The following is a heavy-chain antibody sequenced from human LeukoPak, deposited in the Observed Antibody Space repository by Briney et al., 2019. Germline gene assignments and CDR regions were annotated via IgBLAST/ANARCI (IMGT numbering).Heavy chain of an antibody. CDR1: GGSISSSSYY. CDR3: ARESMVRGVRLLLDAFDI. D-gene: IGHD3-10*01. J-gene: IGHJ3*02. Sequence: SETLSLTCTVSGGSISSSSYYWGWIRQPPGKGLEWIGSIYYSGSIYYNPSLKSRVTISVDTSKNQFSLKLSSVTAADTAVYYCARESMVRGVRLLLDAFDIWGQGTMVTVSS. V-gene: IGHV4-39*07. CDR2: IYYSGSI.